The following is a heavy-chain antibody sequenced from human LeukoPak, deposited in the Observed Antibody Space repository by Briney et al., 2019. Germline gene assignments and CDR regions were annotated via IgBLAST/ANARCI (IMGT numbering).Heavy chain of an antibody. CDR1: GGSISSGGYS. V-gene: IGHV4-30-2*01. D-gene: IGHD6-6*01. Sequence: SETLSLTCTVSGGSISSGGYSWSWIRQPPGTGLEWIGYIYHSGSTYYNPSLKSRVTISVDRTKNQFSLKLSSVTAADTAVYYCARVIAARADYYYYGMDVWGQGTTVTVSS. CDR2: IYHSGST. CDR3: ARVIAARADYYYYGMDV. J-gene: IGHJ6*02.